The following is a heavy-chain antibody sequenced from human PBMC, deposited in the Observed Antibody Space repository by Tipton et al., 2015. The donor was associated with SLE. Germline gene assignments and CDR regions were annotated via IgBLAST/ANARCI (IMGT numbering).Heavy chain of an antibody. CDR1: GFTFSSYS. Sequence: SLRLSCAASGFTFSSYSMNWVRRAPGKGLEWVSSISGSSSYIYYADSVKGRFTISRDNSKDTLYLQIHSLRAEDTATYYCARDRRSWGGSNALDLWGQGTLVTVSS. J-gene: IGHJ3*01. CDR2: ISGSSSYI. V-gene: IGHV3-21*04. CDR3: ARDRRSWGGSNALDL. D-gene: IGHD3-16*01.